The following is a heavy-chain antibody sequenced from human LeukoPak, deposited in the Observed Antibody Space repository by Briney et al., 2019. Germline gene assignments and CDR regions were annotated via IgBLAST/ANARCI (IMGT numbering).Heavy chain of an antibody. CDR1: GGSISSYY. CDR2: IYTSGST. CDR3: ATPDSSGYYYLY. D-gene: IGHD3-22*01. Sequence: SETLSLTCTVSGGSISSYYWSWIRQPAGKGLEWIGRIYTSGSTNYNPSLKSRVTISVDTSKNQFSLKLSSVTAADTAVYYCATPDSSGYYYLYWGQGTLVTVSS. V-gene: IGHV4-4*07. J-gene: IGHJ4*02.